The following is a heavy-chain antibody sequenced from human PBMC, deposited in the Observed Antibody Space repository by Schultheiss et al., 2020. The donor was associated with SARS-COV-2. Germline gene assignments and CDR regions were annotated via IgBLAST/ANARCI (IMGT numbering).Heavy chain of an antibody. CDR1: GFTFTNYW. CDR3: AKNSDYGDYVPPIDYFDY. CDR2: ISSNGGST. D-gene: IGHD4-17*01. V-gene: IGHV3-64*04. Sequence: GGSLRLSCTASGFTFTNYWVHWVRQAPGKGLEYVSAISSNGGSTYYADSVKGRFTISRDNSKNTLYLQMNSLRAEDTAVYYCAKNSDYGDYVPPIDYFDYWGQGTLVTVSS. J-gene: IGHJ4*02.